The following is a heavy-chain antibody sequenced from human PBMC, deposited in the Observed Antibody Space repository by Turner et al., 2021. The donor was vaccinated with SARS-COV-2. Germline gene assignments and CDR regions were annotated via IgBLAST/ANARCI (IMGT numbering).Heavy chain of an antibody. CDR3: VTSVRRSGYFQR. CDR2: TYYPGRS. Sequence: QLLVQESGPALVKPSETLSLRCTVSAVSITSNSHYWGWVRQPPGKGLEWIGITYYPGRSYYNPSLRCRVTISVDPSQIQFSLILRSVTAADTAVYYCVTSVRRSGYFQRWGQGSLVSVSS. CDR1: AVSITSNSHY. V-gene: IGHV4-39*01. J-gene: IGHJ1*01.